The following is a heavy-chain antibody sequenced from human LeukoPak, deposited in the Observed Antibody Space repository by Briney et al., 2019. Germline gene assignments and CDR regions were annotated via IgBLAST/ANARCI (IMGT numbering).Heavy chain of an antibody. V-gene: IGHV4-61*02. CDR1: GGSISSGSYY. Sequence: SETLSLTCTVSGGSISSGSYYWSWIRQPAGKGLEWIGRIYTSGSTNYNPSLKSRVTISVDTSKNQFSLKLSSVTAADTAVYYCAREREQLGGLSHFDLWGRGTLVTVSS. J-gene: IGHJ2*01. CDR2: IYTSGST. D-gene: IGHD6-6*01. CDR3: AREREQLGGLSHFDL.